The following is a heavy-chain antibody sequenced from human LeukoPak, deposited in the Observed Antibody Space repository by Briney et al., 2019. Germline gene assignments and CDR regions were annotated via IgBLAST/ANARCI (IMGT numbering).Heavy chain of an antibody. Sequence: PGGSLRLSCAASGFTFSSYSMSWVRQAPGKGLEWVSAISGSGGSTYYADSVKGRFTISRDNTKNTLYLQMNRLRAEDTAVYYCAKPSFYYDSSGGNWFDPWGQGTLVTVSS. CDR1: GFTFSSYS. CDR2: ISGSGGST. J-gene: IGHJ5*02. V-gene: IGHV3-23*01. D-gene: IGHD3-22*01. CDR3: AKPSFYYDSSGGNWFDP.